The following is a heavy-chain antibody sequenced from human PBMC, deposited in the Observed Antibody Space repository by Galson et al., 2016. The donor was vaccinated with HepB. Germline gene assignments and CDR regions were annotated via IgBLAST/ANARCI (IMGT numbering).Heavy chain of an antibody. Sequence: SETLSLTCTVSGGSISRYYWSWIRQPPGKGLDWIGYVYNSGTTNYNPSLKSRVRMSVDTSKNQFSLRLTSVTAADTAVYYCARAPAYYFYDASGYPHFNYYFDLWGRGTLVTVSS. V-gene: IGHV4-59*01. CDR3: ARAPAYYFYDASGYPHFNYYFDL. CDR1: GGSISRYY. J-gene: IGHJ2*01. D-gene: IGHD3-22*01. CDR2: VYNSGTT.